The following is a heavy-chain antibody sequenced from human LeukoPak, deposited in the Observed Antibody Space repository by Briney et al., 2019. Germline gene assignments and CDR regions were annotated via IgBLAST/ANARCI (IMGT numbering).Heavy chain of an antibody. V-gene: IGHV3-64*01. CDR1: GFTFSRYA. CDR2: ISSNGGST. CDR3: ARWGYDSSSYAFDI. D-gene: IGHD3-22*01. Sequence: GGSLRLSCAASGFTFSRYAMHWVRQAPGKGLEYVSAISSNGGSTYYANSAKGRFTVSRDNSKNTLYLQMGGLRAEDMAVYYCARWGYDSSSYAFDIWGQGTMVTVSS. J-gene: IGHJ3*02.